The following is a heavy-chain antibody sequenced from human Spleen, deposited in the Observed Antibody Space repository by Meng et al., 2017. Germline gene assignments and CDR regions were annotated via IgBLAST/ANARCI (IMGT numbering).Heavy chain of an antibody. Sequence: QPQLQESGPGLVKPSQTLSLTCTVSGGSISSGDYYWSWIRQPPGKGLEWIGYIYYSGSAYYSPSLKSRVTISVDTSKNQFSLKLSSVTAADTAVYFCARRAVRGDIDYWGHGTLVTVSS. CDR1: GGSISSGDYY. J-gene: IGHJ4*01. V-gene: IGHV4-30-4*01. CDR3: ARRAVRGDIDY. D-gene: IGHD3-10*01. CDR2: IYYSGSA.